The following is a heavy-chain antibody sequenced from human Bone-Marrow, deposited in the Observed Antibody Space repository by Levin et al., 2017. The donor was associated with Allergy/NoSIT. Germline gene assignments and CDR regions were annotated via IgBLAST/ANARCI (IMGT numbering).Heavy chain of an antibody. J-gene: IGHJ4*02. Sequence: GGSLRLSCEASGLTFSNFAMSWLRQAPGKGLEWVSSISGNGASTYYADSVKGRFTISRDNSKNTLYLQMTSLKAADAAVYYCAKLRAADTRGFFDYWGQGTLVTLSS. CDR3: AKLRAADTRGFFDY. D-gene: IGHD6-13*01. V-gene: IGHV3-23*01. CDR1: GLTFSNFA. CDR2: ISGNGAST.